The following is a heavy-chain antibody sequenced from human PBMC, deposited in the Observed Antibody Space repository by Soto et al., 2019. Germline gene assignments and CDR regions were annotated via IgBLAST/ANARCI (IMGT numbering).Heavy chain of an antibody. CDR3: ARGSILTELYYYYGMDV. D-gene: IGHD3-9*01. CDR2: MNPNSGNT. J-gene: IGHJ6*02. Sequence: QVQLVQSGAEVKKPGASVKVSCKASGYTFTSYDINWVRQATGQGLEWMGWMNPNSGNTGYAQKFQGRVTMTRNTSXSXAYMELSSLRSEDTAVYYCARGSILTELYYYYGMDVWGQGTTVTVSS. V-gene: IGHV1-8*01. CDR1: GYTFTSYD.